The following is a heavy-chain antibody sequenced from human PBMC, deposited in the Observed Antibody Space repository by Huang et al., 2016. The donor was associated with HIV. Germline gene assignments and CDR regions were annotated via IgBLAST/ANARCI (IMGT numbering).Heavy chain of an antibody. D-gene: IGHD3-10*01. CDR2: IYPGDSDT. CDR1: GYIFTTSW. J-gene: IGHJ4*02. CDR3: ARLAGGTWSYYFDL. V-gene: IGHV5-51*03. Sequence: EVELVQSGTEVKKPGESLKISCKGSGYIFTTSWIGGVRQRPGKGLEWRGIIYPGDSDTRYSPSFQGQVTMSVDKSINTAYLHWSSLKASDTAMYYCARLAGGTWSYYFDLWGQGALVTVSS.